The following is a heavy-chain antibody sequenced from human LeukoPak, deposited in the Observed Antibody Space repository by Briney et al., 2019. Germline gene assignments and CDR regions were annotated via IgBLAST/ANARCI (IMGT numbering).Heavy chain of an antibody. CDR3: VSFYETY. V-gene: IGHV3-74*01. D-gene: IGHD2/OR15-2a*01. Sequence: GGSLRLSCAASGLTFSSHWMHWVRQVPGKGLVWVSHINSDGSWTSYADSVKGRFTISKDNAKNTVYLQMSSLRAEDTAVYYCVSFYETYWGRGTLVTVSS. J-gene: IGHJ4*02. CDR2: INSDGSWT. CDR1: GLTFSSHW.